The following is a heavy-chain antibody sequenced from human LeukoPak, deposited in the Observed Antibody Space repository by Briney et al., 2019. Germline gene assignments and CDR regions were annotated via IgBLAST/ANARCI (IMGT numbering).Heavy chain of an antibody. J-gene: IGHJ3*02. CDR3: AKGLGGNSNYPFDI. V-gene: IGHV3-23*01. Sequence: GXXLRLSCPAYGFTFSSYAMRGVGQAPGKGMEWVAAISGSGGSTYYADSGKGRVNICRDNAKNTVDVEMNGLRAEDTAVYYCAKGLGGNSNYPFDIWGQGTMVTVSS. CDR2: ISGSGGST. D-gene: IGHD4-23*01. CDR1: GFTFSSYA.